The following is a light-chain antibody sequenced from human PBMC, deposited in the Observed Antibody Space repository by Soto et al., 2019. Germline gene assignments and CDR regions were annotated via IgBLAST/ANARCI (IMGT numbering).Light chain of an antibody. V-gene: IGKV4-1*01. J-gene: IGKJ4*01. CDR3: QQYYSLPLT. CDR2: WAS. CDR1: XXXXYSSNNKNY. Sequence: VMTQSPDSLAVSLGERATXNXXXXXXXXYSSNNKNYLAWYQRKPGQPPKLLIYWASTRQSGVPDRFSGSGSGTDFTLTISSLQAEDVAVYYCQQYYSLPLTFGGGTKVDIK.